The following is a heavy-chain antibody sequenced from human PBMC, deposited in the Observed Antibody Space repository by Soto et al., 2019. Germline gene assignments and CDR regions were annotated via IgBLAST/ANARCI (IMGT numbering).Heavy chain of an antibody. CDR1: GGSISSYY. V-gene: IGHV4-59*08. J-gene: IGHJ4*02. CDR2: IYYSGST. D-gene: IGHD6-19*01. CDR3: ARMKNIAVDFDY. Sequence: SETLSLTCTVSGGSISSYYWSWIRQPPGKGLEWIGYIYYSGSTNYNPSLKSRVTISVDTSKNQFSLKRSTVTAADTAVYYCARMKNIAVDFDYWGQGTLVTVSS.